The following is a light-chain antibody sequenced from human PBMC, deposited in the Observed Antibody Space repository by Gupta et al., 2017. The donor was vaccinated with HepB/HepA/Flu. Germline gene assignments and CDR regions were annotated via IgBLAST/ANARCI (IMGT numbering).Light chain of an antibody. Sequence: EIVLTQSPATLSLSPGERATLSCRASQSVSSYLAWYQQKPGQAPRLLIYDASNRATGIPARFSGSGSGTDFTLTISSLEPEDFAVYYCQQRINWHPFFTFGHGTKVDIK. J-gene: IGKJ3*01. CDR1: QSVSSY. V-gene: IGKV3-11*01. CDR2: DAS. CDR3: QQRINWHPFFT.